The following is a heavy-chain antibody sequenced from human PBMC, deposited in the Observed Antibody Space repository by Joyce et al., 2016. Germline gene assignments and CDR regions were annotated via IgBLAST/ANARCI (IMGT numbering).Heavy chain of an antibody. CDR1: GFSFTTYG. J-gene: IGHJ4*02. Sequence: QVQLVESGGGVVQPGTSLRLSCAASGFSFTTYGMHWVRQAPGRGREGVTFISFDGADKYYADSVKGRFTISRDNSKNTLYLQMNSLRAEDTALYYCAKDHQNGLVIDYWGQGSLVTVSS. CDR2: ISFDGADK. V-gene: IGHV3-30*18. D-gene: IGHD6-19*01. CDR3: AKDHQNGLVIDY.